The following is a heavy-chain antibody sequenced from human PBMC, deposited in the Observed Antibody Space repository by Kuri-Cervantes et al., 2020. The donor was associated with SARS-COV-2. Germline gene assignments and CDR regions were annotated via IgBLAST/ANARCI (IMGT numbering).Heavy chain of an antibody. Sequence: GESLKISCAASGFTFSFFGMHWVRQAPGKGLEWVAFIRYDGSNKYYADSVKGRFTISRDNSKNTLYLQMNSLRAEDTAVYYCARDSGGDYGSSYFDYWGQGTLVTVSS. V-gene: IGHV3-30*02. CDR1: GFTFSFFG. D-gene: IGHD4-17*01. CDR3: ARDSGGDYGSSYFDY. CDR2: IRYDGSNK. J-gene: IGHJ4*02.